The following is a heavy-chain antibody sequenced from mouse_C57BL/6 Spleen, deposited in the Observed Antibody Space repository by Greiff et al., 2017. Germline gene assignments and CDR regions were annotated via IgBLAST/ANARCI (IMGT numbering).Heavy chain of an antibody. CDR3: ARLSNYGMDY. CDR1: GYTFTSYW. Sequence: QVRLQQPGAELVKPGASVKLSCKASGYTFTSYWMQWVKQRPGQGLEWIGEIDPSDSYTNYNQKFKGKATLTVDTSSSTAYMQLSSLTSEDSAVYYCARLSNYGMDYWGQGTSVTVSS. J-gene: IGHJ4*01. V-gene: IGHV1-50*01. D-gene: IGHD2-5*01. CDR2: IDPSDSYT.